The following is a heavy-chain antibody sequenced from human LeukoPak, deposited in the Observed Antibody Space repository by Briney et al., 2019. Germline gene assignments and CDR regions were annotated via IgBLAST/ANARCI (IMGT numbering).Heavy chain of an antibody. J-gene: IGHJ5*02. D-gene: IGHD3-10*01. V-gene: IGHV3-23*01. CDR1: GFTFTSSA. CDR2: ISGSGHTT. Sequence: GGSLRLSCAASGFTFTSSAMSWVRQAPGKGLEWVSVISGSGHTTDYADSVKGRFTISRDNSKNTLYLQMNSLRAEDTAVYYCAKGGPVGFDPWGQGTLVTVSS. CDR3: AKGGPVGFDP.